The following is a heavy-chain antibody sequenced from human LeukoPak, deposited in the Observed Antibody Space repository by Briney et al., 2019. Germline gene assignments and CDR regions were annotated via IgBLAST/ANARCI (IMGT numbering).Heavy chain of an antibody. CDR2: MYHSGST. J-gene: IGHJ4*02. CDR1: GYSISSGYY. CDR3: ARDPFLGIAVVPEADDY. Sequence: SETLSLTCIVSGYSISSGYYWGWIRQPPGKGLEWIASMYHSGSTYHNPSLKSRVTISVDTSKNQLSLRLSSVTAADTAVYYCARDPFLGIAVVPEADDYWGQGTLVTVSS. V-gene: IGHV4-38-2*02. D-gene: IGHD2-2*01.